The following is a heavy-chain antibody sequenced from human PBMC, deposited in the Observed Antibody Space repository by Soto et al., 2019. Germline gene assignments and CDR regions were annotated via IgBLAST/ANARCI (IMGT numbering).Heavy chain of an antibody. Sequence: EVQLAESGGGLVQPGRSLRLSCTASEFTSDDHGIHWVRQPPGKGLEWVSGFIWNTAYTDYADSVKGRFTVSRDNAKNFLYLQMNSLRVEDTALYFCVRDIEARGAGYWGQGTLVTVSS. CDR1: EFTSDDHG. J-gene: IGHJ4*02. V-gene: IGHV3-9*02. D-gene: IGHD3-10*01. CDR2: FIWNTAYT. CDR3: VRDIEARGAGY.